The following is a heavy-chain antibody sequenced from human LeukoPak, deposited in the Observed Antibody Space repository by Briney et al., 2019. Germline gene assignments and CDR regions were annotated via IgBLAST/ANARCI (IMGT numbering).Heavy chain of an antibody. CDR1: GGSISSYY. V-gene: IGHV4-4*07. CDR2: IYTSGST. J-gene: IGHJ5*02. CDR3: AREEPAPLPEECFAP. D-gene: IGHD3-3*01. Sequence: SETLSLTCTVSGGSISSYYWSWIRQPAGKGLEWIGRIYTSGSTNYNPSLKSRVTMSVDTSKNQFSLKLSSVTAADTAVYYCAREEPAPLPEECFAPWGQGTLVTVSS.